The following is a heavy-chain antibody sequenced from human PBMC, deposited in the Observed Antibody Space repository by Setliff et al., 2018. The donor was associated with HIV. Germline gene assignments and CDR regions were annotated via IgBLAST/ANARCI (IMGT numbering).Heavy chain of an antibody. D-gene: IGHD3-9*01. CDR3: AKGGGLNFRYHDWFVKI. J-gene: IGHJ4*03. CDR2: IYPDDSET. CDR1: GFNFRTSW. V-gene: IGHV5-51*01. Sequence: GESLKISCQGSGFNFRTSWIGWVRQMPGKGLEWMGIIYPDDSETRYSPSFQGQVTMSADRSINTAYLQWSSLRDSDTAMYYCAKGGGLNFRYHDWFVKIWGQGTLVTVSS.